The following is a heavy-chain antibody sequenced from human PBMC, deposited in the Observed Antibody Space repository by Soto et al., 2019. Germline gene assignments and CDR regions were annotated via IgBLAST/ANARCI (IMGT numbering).Heavy chain of an antibody. V-gene: IGHV3-72*01. CDR2: SRNRVNSTTT. CDR1: GFTFSDHY. D-gene: IGHD1-26*01. CDR3: TRGLLGGAPSYTFHGMDV. J-gene: IGHJ6*01. Sequence: EVQLVESGGGLVQPGGSLRLSCAASGFTFSDHYMDWVRPAPGKGLEWVARSRNRVNSTTTEYAASVTGRFTISREESKSSLYLQMNSLKIEDTAVYYCTRGLLGGAPSYTFHGMDVWGQGTTVTVSS.